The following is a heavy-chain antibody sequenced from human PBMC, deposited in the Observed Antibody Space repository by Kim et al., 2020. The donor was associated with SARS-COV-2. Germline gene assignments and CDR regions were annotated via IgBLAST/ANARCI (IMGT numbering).Heavy chain of an antibody. V-gene: IGHV3-11*06. CDR3: ARGMKSLRYCSGGSCGGY. J-gene: IGHJ4*02. D-gene: IGHD2-15*01. Sequence: KGRFTISRDNAKNSLYLQMNSLRAEDTAVYYCARGMKSLRYCSGGSCGGYWGQGTLVTVSS.